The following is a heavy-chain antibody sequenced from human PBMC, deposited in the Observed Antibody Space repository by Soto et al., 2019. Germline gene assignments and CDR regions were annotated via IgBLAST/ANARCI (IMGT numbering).Heavy chain of an antibody. J-gene: IGHJ5*02. CDR3: ARGRRLAASRPVDL. D-gene: IGHD3-10*01. CDR1: GFTFSDFA. CDR2: ISASGDYV. V-gene: IGHV3-21*02. Sequence: EVQLVQSGGGLVKPGGSLRVSCEASGFTFSDFAMNWVRQAQGKGLEWVSTISASGDYVYYPDSLRGRFTISRDNAKNSLYLQMDSLRVEDTAVYYCARGRRLAASRPVDLWGQGTLVTVSS.